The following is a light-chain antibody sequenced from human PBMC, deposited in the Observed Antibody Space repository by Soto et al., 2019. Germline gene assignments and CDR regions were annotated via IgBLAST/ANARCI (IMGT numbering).Light chain of an antibody. J-gene: IGKJ4*01. Sequence: EIVLTQSPVTLSLSPGERATLSCRASQSVSSYLAWYQQKPGQAPRLLIYDASNRATGIPARFSGSGSGTDFTLTISRLEPEDVAVYYCQQRSNWPSTFGGGTKVEIK. CDR1: QSVSSY. CDR2: DAS. CDR3: QQRSNWPST. V-gene: IGKV3-11*01.